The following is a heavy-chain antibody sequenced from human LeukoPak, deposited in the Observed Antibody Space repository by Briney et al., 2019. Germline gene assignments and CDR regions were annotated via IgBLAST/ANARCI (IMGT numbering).Heavy chain of an antibody. CDR3: ARESSDSYPSVY. V-gene: IGHV4-61*09. CDR2: IYSSGST. CDR1: GGSISSGGYS. Sequence: SSQTLSLTCTVSGGSISSGGYSWSWIRQPAGKRLEWIGHIYSSGSTNYNPSLMSRVTMSVDTSKNQFSLKLRSVTAADTAVYYCARESSDSYPSVYWGQGTPVTVSS. J-gene: IGHJ4*02. D-gene: IGHD6-25*01.